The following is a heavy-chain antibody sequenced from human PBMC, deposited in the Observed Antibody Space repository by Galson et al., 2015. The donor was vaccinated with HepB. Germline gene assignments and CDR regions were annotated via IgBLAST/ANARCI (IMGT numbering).Heavy chain of an antibody. CDR2: ISTDGTST. CDR3: ARASSSSGWSGDY. Sequence: SLRLSCAASGFTFSSYWMHWVRQPTGKGLVWVSRISTDGTSTTYADSVKGRFTISRDNAKNTLYLQMDSPRAEDTAVYYCARASSSSGWSGDYWGQGTLVTVSS. CDR1: GFTFSSYW. J-gene: IGHJ4*02. D-gene: IGHD6-19*01. V-gene: IGHV3-74*01.